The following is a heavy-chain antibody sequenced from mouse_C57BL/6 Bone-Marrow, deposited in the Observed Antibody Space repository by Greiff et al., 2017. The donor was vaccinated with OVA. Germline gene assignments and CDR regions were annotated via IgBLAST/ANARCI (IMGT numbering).Heavy chain of an antibody. CDR1: GYTFTSYW. CDR3: ARCQIYYDYLFAY. J-gene: IGHJ3*01. CDR2: IDPSDSDT. D-gene: IGHD2-4*01. V-gene: IGHV1-69*01. Sequence: QVQLKQPGAELVMPGASVKLSCKASGYTFTSYWMHWVKQRPGQGLEWIGEIDPSDSDTNYNQKFKGKATLTVDKSSSTAYMQLSSLTSEYSAVYFCARCQIYYDYLFAYWGQGTLVTVSA.